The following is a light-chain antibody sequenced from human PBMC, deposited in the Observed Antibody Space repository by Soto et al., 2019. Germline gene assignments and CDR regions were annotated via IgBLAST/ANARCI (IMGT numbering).Light chain of an antibody. CDR1: QSVSSSY. CDR2: GAS. J-gene: IGKJ1*01. CDR3: QQYGGSPWT. V-gene: IGKV3-20*01. Sequence: DSVLTQSPGTLSLSPGERATLSCRASQSVSSSYLAWYQQKPGQAPRLLIYGASSRATGIPDRFSGSESGRDFTLTISGLEPEDFAVYYCQQYGGSPWTFGQGTKVQIK.